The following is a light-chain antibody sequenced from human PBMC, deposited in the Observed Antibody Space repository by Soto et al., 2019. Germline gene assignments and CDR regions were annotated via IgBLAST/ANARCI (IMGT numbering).Light chain of an antibody. J-gene: IGLJ3*02. Sequence: QSALTQTASVSGSRGQSITISCTGTSNDVGGYSYVSWYQQHPGKAPKLMIYEVNNRPSGVSTRFSGSKSGNTASLTISGLRSEDEADYYCSSYTRSSTWVFGGGTKLTVL. CDR1: SNDVGGYSY. CDR2: EVN. CDR3: SSYTRSSTWV. V-gene: IGLV2-14*01.